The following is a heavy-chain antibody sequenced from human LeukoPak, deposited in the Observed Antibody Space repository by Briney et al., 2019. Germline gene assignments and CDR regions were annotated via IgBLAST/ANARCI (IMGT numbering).Heavy chain of an antibody. CDR1: GGSISSYY. J-gene: IGHJ6*03. Sequence: SGTLSLTCTVSGGSISSYYWSWIRQPPGKGLEWIGYIYYSGNTNYNPSLKSRVTISVDTSKNQFSLMLRSVTAADTAVYYCARDGLSYYYYLDVWGKGTTVTVSS. D-gene: IGHD5-12*01. CDR3: ARDGLSYYYYLDV. CDR2: IYYSGNT. V-gene: IGHV4-59*01.